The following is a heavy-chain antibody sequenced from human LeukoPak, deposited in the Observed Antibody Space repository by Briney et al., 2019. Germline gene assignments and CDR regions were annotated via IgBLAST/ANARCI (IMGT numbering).Heavy chain of an antibody. CDR3: ARGVFYDSSGYYRRKYNWSDP. J-gene: IGHJ5*02. CDR1: GFTFSSYD. Sequence: GGSLRLSCAASGFTFSSYDMHWVRQATGKGLEWVSAIGTAGDTYYPGSVKGRFTISRENAKNSLYLQMNSLRAGDTAVYYCARGVFYDSSGYYRRKYNWSDPWGQGTLVTVSS. CDR2: IGTAGDT. V-gene: IGHV3-13*04. D-gene: IGHD3-22*01.